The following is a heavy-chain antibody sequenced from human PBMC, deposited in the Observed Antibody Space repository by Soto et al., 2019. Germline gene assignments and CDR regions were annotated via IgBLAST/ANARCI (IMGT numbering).Heavy chain of an antibody. Sequence: QVQLVQSGAEVKKPGSSVKVSCKASGGTFSSYTISWVRQAPGQGLEWMGRIIPILGIANYAQKFQGRVTITADKSTSTDYMELSSLRSEDTAVYYCARGAAIAARYYYYYYMDVWGKGTTVTVSS. CDR1: GGTFSSYT. CDR2: IIPILGIA. V-gene: IGHV1-69*02. J-gene: IGHJ6*03. D-gene: IGHD6-6*01. CDR3: ARGAAIAARYYYYYYMDV.